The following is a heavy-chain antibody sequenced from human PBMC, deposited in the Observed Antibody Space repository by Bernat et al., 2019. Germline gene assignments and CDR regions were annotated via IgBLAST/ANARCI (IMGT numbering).Heavy chain of an antibody. CDR1: GFTFDDYA. V-gene: IGHV3-9*01. D-gene: IGHD4-23*01. J-gene: IGHJ1*01. CDR3: AKANSGKYFQH. CDR2: ISWNSGSI. Sequence: EVQLVESGGGLVQPGRSLRLSCAASGFTFDDYAMHWVRQAPGKGLEWVSGISWNSGSIGYADSVKGRFTISRDNAKNSLYLQMNSLRAEDTALYYCAKANSGKYFQHWGQGTLVTVSS.